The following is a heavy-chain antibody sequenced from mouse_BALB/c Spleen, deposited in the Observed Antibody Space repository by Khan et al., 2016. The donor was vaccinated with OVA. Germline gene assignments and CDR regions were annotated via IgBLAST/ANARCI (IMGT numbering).Heavy chain of an antibody. Sequence: VELVESGAELARPRASVKLSCKASGYTFTDYYINWVKLRTGQGLEWIGEISPGSGDTYYNERFKGKATLTADKSSSTAYMQLSSLTSEASAVYFCARRNYFGYTFAYWGQGTLVTVSA. V-gene: IGHV1-77*01. CDR1: GYTFTDYY. CDR3: ARRNYFGYTFAY. CDR2: ISPGSGDT. J-gene: IGHJ3*01. D-gene: IGHD1-2*01.